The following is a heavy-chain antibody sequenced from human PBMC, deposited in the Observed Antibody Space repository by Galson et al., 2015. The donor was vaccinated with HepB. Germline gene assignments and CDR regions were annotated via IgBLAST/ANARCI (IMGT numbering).Heavy chain of an antibody. CDR2: INAGNGNT. V-gene: IGHV1-3*01. D-gene: IGHD6-13*01. J-gene: IGHJ4*02. Sequence: SVKVSCKASGYTFTSYAMHWVRQAPGQRLEWMGWINAGNGNTKYSQKFRGRVTITRDTSASTAYMELSSLRSEDTAVYYCARDLRAAAGFDYWGQGTLVTVSS. CDR3: ARDLRAAAGFDY. CDR1: GYTFTSYA.